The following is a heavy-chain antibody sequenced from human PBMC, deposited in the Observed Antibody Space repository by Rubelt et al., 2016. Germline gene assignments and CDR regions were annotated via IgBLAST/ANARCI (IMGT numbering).Heavy chain of an antibody. J-gene: IGHJ5*02. CDR2: IYYSGST. CDR3: ARAEDYYSSWFDP. V-gene: IGHV4-39*07. CDR1: GGSISSGNYY. D-gene: IGHD3-22*01. Sequence: QLQLQESGPGLVKPSETLSLTCSVSGGSISSGNYYWGWIRQPPGKGLEWIGSIYYSGSTYYNPSLTRRVTISINMSKNQFSLKLSAVTAADTAAYYCARAEDYYSSWFDPWGQGTLVTVSS.